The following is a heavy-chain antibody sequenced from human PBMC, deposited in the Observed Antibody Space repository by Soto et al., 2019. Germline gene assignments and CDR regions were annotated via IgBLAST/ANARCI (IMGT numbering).Heavy chain of an antibody. CDR1: GFTFGNFA. J-gene: IGHJ4*02. CDR3: AKLXAXXXIAVPFDY. CDR2: ISGNGGST. Sequence: EVHLLDSGGXLAQXGGXXKLSCXTSGFTFGNFAMXXVRXXXXXGXXXVSAISGNGGSTYYADSVKGRFTISRDNSKNTLYLQMNSLTAEDTAVYFCAKLXAXXXIAVPFDYWGQGSLVTVSS. V-gene: IGHV3-23*01. D-gene: IGHD2-15*01.